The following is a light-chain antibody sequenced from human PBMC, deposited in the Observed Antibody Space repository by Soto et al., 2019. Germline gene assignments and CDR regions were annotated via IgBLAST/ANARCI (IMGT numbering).Light chain of an antibody. J-gene: IGKJ5*01. CDR2: GAS. Sequence: EIVMMQSPATLSVSPGERATLSCRASQSVSSNLAWYQQKPGQAPRLLIYGASTRATGIPARFSGSGSGREFTLTISSLQSEDFAVYYCQQYKNWPPITFGQGTRLEIK. CDR3: QQYKNWPPIT. V-gene: IGKV3-15*01. CDR1: QSVSSN.